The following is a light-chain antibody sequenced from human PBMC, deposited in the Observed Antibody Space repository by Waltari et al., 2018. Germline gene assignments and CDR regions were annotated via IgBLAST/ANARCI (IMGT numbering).Light chain of an antibody. CDR1: STVIGRYHD. Sequence: QSALTPPASVSGSPGQTITISCPATSTVIGRYHDSSWYQQLPGKATKLIIYDVTKGPSGVSNRFSGSKSGDTASLTISGLQAEDEADYYCGLYTSSSTWVFGGGTKVTVL. V-gene: IGLV2-14*03. CDR2: DVT. CDR3: GLYTSSSTWV. J-gene: IGLJ3*02.